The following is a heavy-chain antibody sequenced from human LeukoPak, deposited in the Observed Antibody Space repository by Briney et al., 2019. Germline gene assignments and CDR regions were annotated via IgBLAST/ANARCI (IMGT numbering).Heavy chain of an antibody. Sequence: SETLSLTCTVSGGSISSYYWSWIRQPPGKGLEWIAYIYYSGSTNYNPSLKSRVTISVDTSKNQFSLRLNSVTAADTAVYYCARGGCSGGSCYGDWFDPWGQGTLVTVSS. J-gene: IGHJ5*02. CDR1: GGSISSYY. CDR3: ARGGCSGGSCYGDWFDP. V-gene: IGHV4-59*01. D-gene: IGHD2-15*01. CDR2: IYYSGST.